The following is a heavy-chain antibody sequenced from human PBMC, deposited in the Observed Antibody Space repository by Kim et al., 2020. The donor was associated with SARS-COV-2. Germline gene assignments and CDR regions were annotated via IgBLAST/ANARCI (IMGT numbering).Heavy chain of an antibody. J-gene: IGHJ4*02. CDR3: AVQCENGYSSGWYGLVY. CDR1: GFTFSSYW. Sequence: GGSLRLSCAASGFTFSSYWMSWVRQAPGKGLEWVANIKHDGSEKYYVDSVKGRFTISRDNAKNSLYLQLNSRRAGDTAVYNCAVQCENGYSSGWYGLVYWVQGTLVTVPS. V-gene: IGHV3-7*01. D-gene: IGHD6-19*01. CDR2: IKHDGSEK.